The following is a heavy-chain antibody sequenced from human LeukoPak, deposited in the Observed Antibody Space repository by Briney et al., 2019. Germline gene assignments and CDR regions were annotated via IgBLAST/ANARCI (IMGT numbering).Heavy chain of an antibody. CDR1: GFTFGGYA. V-gene: IGHV3-49*03. CDR2: IRSTAYGGTT. D-gene: IGHD1-26*01. CDR3: TRDPGIVGAQGAFDI. J-gene: IGHJ3*02. Sequence: QPGGSLRLSCTASGFTFGGYAMSWFRQAPGEGLEWVCFIRSTAYGGTTEYAASVKGRFTISRDDSKSIAYLQMNSLKTEDTAVYYCTRDPGIVGAQGAFDIWGQGTMVTVSS.